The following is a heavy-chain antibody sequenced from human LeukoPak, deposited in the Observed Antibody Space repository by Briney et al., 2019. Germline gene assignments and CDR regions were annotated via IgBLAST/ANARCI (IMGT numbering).Heavy chain of an antibody. D-gene: IGHD6-13*01. V-gene: IGHV3-30*18. CDR2: ISYDGSNK. Sequence: GWSLRLSCAASGFTFSSYGMHWVRQAPGKGLEWVAVISYDGSNKYYADSVKGRFTISRDNSKNTLYPQMNSLRAEDTAVYYCAKDQGLQGSSWSLYYYYYGMDVWGKGTTVTVSS. CDR1: GFTFSSYG. J-gene: IGHJ6*04. CDR3: AKDQGLQGSSWSLYYYYYGMDV.